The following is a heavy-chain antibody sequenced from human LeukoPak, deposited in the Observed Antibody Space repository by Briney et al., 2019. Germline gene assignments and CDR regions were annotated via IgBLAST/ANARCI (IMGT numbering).Heavy chain of an antibody. J-gene: IGHJ6*03. CDR3: EKGRGSSWFTSSYSMDV. CDR1: GFTFSFSA. Sequence: GGSLRLSCAASGFTFSFSAMTWVRQPPGKGLEWVSPINGSGGSSYYADSVKGRFTISRDNSKNTLYLQMNSLRAEDTAVYSCEKGRGSSWFTSSYSMDVWGKGTTVTVSS. D-gene: IGHD6-13*01. V-gene: IGHV3-23*01. CDR2: INGSGGSS.